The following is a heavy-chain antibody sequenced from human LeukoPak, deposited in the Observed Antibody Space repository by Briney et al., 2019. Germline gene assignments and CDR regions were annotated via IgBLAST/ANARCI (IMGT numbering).Heavy chain of an antibody. D-gene: IGHD1-1*01. Sequence: SETLSLTCAVYGGSFSGYYWSWIRQPPGKGLEWIGEINHSGSTNYNPSLKSRVTISVDTSKNQFSLKLSSVTAADTAVYYCASGSRYKQLGYWGQGTLVTVPS. V-gene: IGHV4-34*01. CDR2: INHSGST. CDR3: ASGSRYKQLGY. CDR1: GGSFSGYY. J-gene: IGHJ4*02.